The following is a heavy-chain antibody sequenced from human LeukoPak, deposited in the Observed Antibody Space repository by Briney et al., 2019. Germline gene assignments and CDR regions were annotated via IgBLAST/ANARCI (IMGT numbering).Heavy chain of an antibody. J-gene: IGHJ4*02. CDR2: IDWDDDK. V-gene: IGHV2-70*17. Sequence: SGPTLVNPPQTLTLTCTFSGFSLTTSGMCVSWIRQPPGKALEWLARIDWDDDKFYSTSLRTRLTISKDTSKNQVVLTMTNMDPVDTATYYCARTRSGDQGSRIDFWGQGTLVTVSS. CDR3: ARTRSGDQGSRIDF. CDR1: GFSLTTSGMC. D-gene: IGHD3-10*01.